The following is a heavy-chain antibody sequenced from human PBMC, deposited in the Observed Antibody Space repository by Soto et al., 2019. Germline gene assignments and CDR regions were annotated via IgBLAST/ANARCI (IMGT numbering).Heavy chain of an antibody. CDR1: GFTFDDYA. CDR3: AKDRGSGSYAANYYYYVMDV. V-gene: IGHV3-9*01. D-gene: IGHD3-10*01. J-gene: IGHJ6*02. Sequence: LRLSCAASGFTFDDYAMHWVRQAPGKGLEWVSGINWNSGSIGYADSVKGRFTISRDNAKTSLYLQMNSLRAEDTALYYCAKDRGSGSYAANYYYYVMDVWGQGSTVIGSS. CDR2: INWNSGSI.